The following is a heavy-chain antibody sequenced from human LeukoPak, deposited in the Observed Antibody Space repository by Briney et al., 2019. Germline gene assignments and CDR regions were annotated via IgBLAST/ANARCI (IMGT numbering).Heavy chain of an antibody. J-gene: IGHJ2*01. CDR3: ARSPRIAAASHWYFDL. CDR1: GFTFSISA. V-gene: IGHV3-64*04. CDR2: ISGNGVTT. D-gene: IGHD6-13*01. Sequence: GGSLRLACSASGFTFSISAMHWVRQAPGKGLQYVSVISGNGVTTSYADSVKGRFTVSRDNSKNTLYLQMNSLRAEDTAVYYCARSPRIAAASHWYFDLWGRGTLATVSS.